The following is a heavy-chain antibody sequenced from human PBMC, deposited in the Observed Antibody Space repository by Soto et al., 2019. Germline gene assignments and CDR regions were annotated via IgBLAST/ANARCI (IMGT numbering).Heavy chain of an antibody. CDR3: AHIRFYNRDWDRGVFDY. Sequence: QITLKESGPTLVKPTQTLTLTCSFSGFSLTTNGVGVGWIRQPPGKALECLALIYWDDDRRYSPSLRNRLTITKDTSKNQVVLTMTNMDPVDTATYYCAHIRFYNRDWDRGVFDYWGQGALITVSS. D-gene: IGHD2-21*02. V-gene: IGHV2-5*02. CDR2: IYWDDDR. J-gene: IGHJ4*02. CDR1: GFSLTTNGVG.